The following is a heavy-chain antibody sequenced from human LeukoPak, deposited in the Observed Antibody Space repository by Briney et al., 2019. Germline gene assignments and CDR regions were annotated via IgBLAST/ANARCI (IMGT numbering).Heavy chain of an antibody. CDR3: ARGKRGYSFIDC. CDR1: GFTFSDYY. D-gene: IGHD5-18*01. V-gene: IGHV3-11*01. J-gene: IGHJ4*02. Sequence: PGGSLRLSCAASGFTFSDYYMSWIRRAPGKGLEWVSYISSSGSTIYYADSVKGRFTISRDNAKHSLSLQMNSLRAEDTAVYYCARGKRGYSFIDCLGQGTKVSVRS. CDR2: ISSSGSTI.